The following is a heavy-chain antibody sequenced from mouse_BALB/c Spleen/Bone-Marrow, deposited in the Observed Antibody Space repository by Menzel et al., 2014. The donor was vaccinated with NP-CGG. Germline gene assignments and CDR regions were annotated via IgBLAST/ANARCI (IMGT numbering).Heavy chain of an antibody. CDR3: AGWGGTPYFAT. CDR2: ITPYNDDT. J-gene: IGHJ2*01. CDR1: GYTFTSYL. Sequence: VQLQQPGPELVKPGASVKMSCKASGYTFTSYLIHWVKQKPGQGLEWIGYITPYNDDTKYNEKFKGKATLTSDKSSSTAYMELSGLPSGDSAVYYGAGWGGTPYFATWGKGTPLPV. D-gene: IGHD4-1*01. V-gene: IGHV1-14*01.